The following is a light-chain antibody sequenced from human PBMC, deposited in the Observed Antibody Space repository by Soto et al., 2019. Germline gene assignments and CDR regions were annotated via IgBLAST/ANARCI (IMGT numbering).Light chain of an antibody. J-gene: IGKJ1*01. CDR1: QGISSR. V-gene: IGKV1D-12*01. CDR3: QQADSFPPT. CDR2: AAF. Sequence: DIPMTQSPSSVSASVGDRVSITCRASQGISSRLAWYQQRPGNAPKLLIYAAFSLQSGVPSRFSGSGSGTDFTLTINSLQPEDFATYFCQQADSFPPTFGQGTRVELK.